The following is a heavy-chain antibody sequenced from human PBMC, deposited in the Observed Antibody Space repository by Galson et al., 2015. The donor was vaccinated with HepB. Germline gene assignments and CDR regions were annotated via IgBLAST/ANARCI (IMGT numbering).Heavy chain of an antibody. CDR1: GFTFSSYS. V-gene: IGHV3-33*01. Sequence: SLRLSCAASGFTFSSYSMHWVRQVPGRGLEWVAVIWFDGSNKDYADSVKVRFTVSRDTSKNTLYLQMNSLRAEDTAVYYSARDDRCSGGVCTRGHFDNWGQGTLVTVSS. CDR3: ARDDRCSGGVCTRGHFDN. CDR2: IWFDGSNK. D-gene: IGHD2-8*02. J-gene: IGHJ4*02.